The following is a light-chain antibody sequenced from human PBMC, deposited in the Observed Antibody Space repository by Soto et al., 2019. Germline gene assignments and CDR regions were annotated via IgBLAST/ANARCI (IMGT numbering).Light chain of an antibody. CDR1: QSVXYSSNNKDY. CDR2: WAS. CDR3: QQYYSTPLT. V-gene: IGKV4-1*01. J-gene: IGKJ4*01. Sequence: DIVMTQSPDSLAVSLGERATINCKSSQSVXYSSNNKDYLAWYQQKPGQPPKLLLYWASTRESGVPDRFSGSGSGTDFTLTISSLQAEDVAVYYCQQYYSTPLTFGGGTKVDIK.